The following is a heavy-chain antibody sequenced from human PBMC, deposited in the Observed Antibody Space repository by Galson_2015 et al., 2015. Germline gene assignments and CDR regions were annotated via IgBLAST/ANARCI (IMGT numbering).Heavy chain of an antibody. CDR2: IYYSGST. J-gene: IGHJ4*02. Sequence: ETLSLTCTVSGGSISSSSYYWGWIRQPPGKGLEWIGSIYYSGSTYYNPSLKSRVTISVDTSKNQFSLKLSSVTAADTAVYYCARVAGYSYGYQFDYWGQGTLATVSS. D-gene: IGHD5-18*01. CDR1: GGSISSSSYY. V-gene: IGHV4-39*07. CDR3: ARVAGYSYGYQFDY.